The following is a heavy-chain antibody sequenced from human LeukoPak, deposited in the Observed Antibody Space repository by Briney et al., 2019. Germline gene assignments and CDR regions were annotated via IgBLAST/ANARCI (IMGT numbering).Heavy chain of an antibody. CDR3: ARDQGNWNIDF. J-gene: IGHJ4*02. V-gene: IGHV3-23*01. CDR1: GITLSNYG. Sequence: GGSLRLSCAVSGITLSNYGMSWVRQAPGKGLEWVAGISDSGCRTNYADSVKGRFNISRDNPKNTLYLRMNSLRAEDTAVYYCARDQGNWNIDFWGQGTLVTVSS. D-gene: IGHD1/OR15-1a*01. CDR2: ISDSGCRT.